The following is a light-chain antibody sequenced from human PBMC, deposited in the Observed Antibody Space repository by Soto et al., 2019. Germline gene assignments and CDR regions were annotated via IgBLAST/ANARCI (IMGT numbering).Light chain of an antibody. CDR1: QSLVYSDGNTY. CDR3: MQGTHSIT. CDR2: KVS. J-gene: IGKJ5*01. Sequence: DVVMTQSPLSLPVTLGQPASISCRSSQSLVYSDGNTYLNWFQQRPGQSPRRLIYKVSNRDSGVPDRVSGSGSGTDFTLKISRVEAEDVGVYYCMQGTHSITFGQGTRLEIK. V-gene: IGKV2-30*01.